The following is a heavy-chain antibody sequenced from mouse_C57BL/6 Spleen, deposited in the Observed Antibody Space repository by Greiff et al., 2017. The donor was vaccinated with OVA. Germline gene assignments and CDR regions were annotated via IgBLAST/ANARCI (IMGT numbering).Heavy chain of an antibody. J-gene: IGHJ2*01. Sequence: VQLTESGAALVKPGASVKLSCTASGFNIKDYYMHWVKPRTEPGLEWIGRIDPEDGETKYAPTFQGKATITADTSSNTAYLQRSSLTSEDTAVYYCARQYYYGSSHYVYYWGQGTTLTVSS. D-gene: IGHD1-1*01. CDR3: ARQYYYGSSHYVYY. CDR2: IDPEDGET. V-gene: IGHV14-2*01. CDR1: GFNIKDYY.